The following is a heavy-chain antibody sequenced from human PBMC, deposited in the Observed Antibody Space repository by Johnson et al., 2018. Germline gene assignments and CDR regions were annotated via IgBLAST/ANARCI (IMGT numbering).Heavy chain of an antibody. V-gene: IGHV3-9*01. CDR2: IRWNSGSI. CDR3: ARDRVGSGWHYYYYMDV. D-gene: IGHD6-19*01. J-gene: IGHJ6*03. CDR1: GFTFDAYA. Sequence: VQLVESGGGLVQPGRSLRLSCAASGFTFDAYAMHWVRQAPGQGLEWVSGIRWNSGSIGYADSVKGRFTNYRDHAKNSRYLQMNSLRAEATAVYYCARDRVGSGWHYYYYMDVWGKGTTVTVSS.